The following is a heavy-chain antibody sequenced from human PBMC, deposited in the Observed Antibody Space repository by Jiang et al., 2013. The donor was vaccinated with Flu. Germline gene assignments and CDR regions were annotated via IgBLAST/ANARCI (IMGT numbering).Heavy chain of an antibody. CDR3: VRDGEWGF. CDR1: GDSVSSNIRT. D-gene: IGHD2-8*01. CDR2: TYYRSRWYS. Sequence: QTLSLTCAISGDSVSSNIRTWNWIRQSPSRGLEWLGRTYYRSRWYSDYAVSVQSRITINADTARNQVSLQLNSVTPEDTAVYYCVRDGEWGFWGQGTRVTVAS. J-gene: IGHJ4*02. V-gene: IGHV6-1*01.